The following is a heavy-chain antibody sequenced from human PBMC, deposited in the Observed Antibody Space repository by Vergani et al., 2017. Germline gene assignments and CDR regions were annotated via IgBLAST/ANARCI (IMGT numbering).Heavy chain of an antibody. Sequence: QVQLQESGPGLVKSSETLSLTCSVSFNSIRNLYCNWFRQPPGKGLEWLGSIHYSDNTNYNPSLKTRVTISVDTSKNQFSLALTSVTAAATAVYYCASDTHSGHRADRWGQGILVTVTS. CDR3: ASDTHSGHRADR. CDR2: IHYSDNT. D-gene: IGHD5-18*01. CDR1: FNSIRNLY. J-gene: IGHJ5*02. V-gene: IGHV4-59*11.